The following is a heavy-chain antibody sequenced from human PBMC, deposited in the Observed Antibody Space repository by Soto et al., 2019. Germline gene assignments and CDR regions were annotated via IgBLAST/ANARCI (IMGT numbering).Heavy chain of an antibody. Sequence: QVQLQESGPGLVKPSQTLSLTCTVSGDSISSGGYWSWIRQHPGKVLEWIGYVFHSGSTYYNPSLKSRVIISVDTSKNQFSLNLSSVTAADTAVYYCAKVNHAFDVWGQGTMVTVSS. V-gene: IGHV4-31*03. CDR3: AKVNHAFDV. J-gene: IGHJ3*01. CDR2: VFHSGST. D-gene: IGHD2-21*01. CDR1: GDSISSGGY.